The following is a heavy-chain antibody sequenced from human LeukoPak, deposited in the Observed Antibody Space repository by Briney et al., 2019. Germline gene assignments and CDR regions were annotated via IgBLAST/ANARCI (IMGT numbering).Heavy chain of an antibody. CDR2: TTVRDHKT. Sequence: VASVKVSCKASGYTFTSYGIGWVRQAPGQGLEWLGWTTVRDHKTDYAQKFQGRVTMTIDTSTTTAYMDLTNLRSDDTAVYYCARVDIPFGVVPLDYWGQGTLVTVPS. D-gene: IGHD3-3*01. V-gene: IGHV1-18*01. CDR1: GYTFTSYG. J-gene: IGHJ4*02. CDR3: ARVDIPFGVVPLDY.